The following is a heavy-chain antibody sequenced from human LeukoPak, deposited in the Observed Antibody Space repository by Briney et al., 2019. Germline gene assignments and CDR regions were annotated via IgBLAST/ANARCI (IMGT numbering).Heavy chain of an antibody. CDR1: GFTFSSYA. D-gene: IGHD2-15*01. CDR3: ARGGRYCSGGSCYLNWFDP. J-gene: IGHJ5*02. Sequence: GGSLRLSCAASGFTFSSYAMHWVRQAPGKGLEWVAVISYDGSNKYYADSVKSRFTIPRDNSKNTLYLQMNSLRAEDTAVYYCARGGRYCSGGSCYLNWFDPWGQGTLVTVSS. CDR2: ISYDGSNK. V-gene: IGHV3-30*04.